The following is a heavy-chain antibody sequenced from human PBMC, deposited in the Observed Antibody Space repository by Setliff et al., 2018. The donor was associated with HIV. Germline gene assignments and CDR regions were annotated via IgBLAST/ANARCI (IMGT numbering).Heavy chain of an antibody. CDR2: IYATGGT. Sequence: SETLSLTCTVSGGSVRCDPYYWSWIRKSAGKGLEWIGRIYATGGTNYNPSLKSRVTISLATSTNQFSLRLTSVTAADTAVYYCAREQWLRYFDDWGQGALVTVS. J-gene: IGHJ4*02. CDR1: GGSVRCDPYY. CDR3: AREQWLRYFDD. V-gene: IGHV4-61*02. D-gene: IGHD5-12*01.